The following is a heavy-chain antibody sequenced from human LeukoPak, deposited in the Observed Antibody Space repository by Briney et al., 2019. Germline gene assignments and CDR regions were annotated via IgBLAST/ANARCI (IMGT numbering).Heavy chain of an antibody. J-gene: IGHJ4*02. V-gene: IGHV3-9*01. CDR3: AKDTSSGLPRYYFDY. Sequence: PGGSLRLSCAASGFTFDDYAMHWVRQAPGKGLEWVSGISWNSGSIGYADSVKGRFTISRDNAKNSLYLQMNSLRAEDTALYYCAKDTSSGLPRYYFDYWGQGTQVTVSS. CDR2: ISWNSGSI. D-gene: IGHD6-19*01. CDR1: GFTFDDYA.